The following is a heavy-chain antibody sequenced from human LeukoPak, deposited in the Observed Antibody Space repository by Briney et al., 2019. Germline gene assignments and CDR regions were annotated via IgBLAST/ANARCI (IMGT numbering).Heavy chain of an antibody. V-gene: IGHV4-39*01. CDR1: GGSISSSSYY. CDR3: ARRLNWNDDAFDI. Sequence: PSETLSLTCTVSGGSISSSSYYWGWIRQPPGKGLEWIGSIYYSGSTYYNPSLKSRVTISVDTSKNQFSLKLSSVTAADTAVYYCARRLNWNDDAFDIWGQGTMVTVSS. J-gene: IGHJ3*02. D-gene: IGHD1-1*01. CDR2: IYYSGST.